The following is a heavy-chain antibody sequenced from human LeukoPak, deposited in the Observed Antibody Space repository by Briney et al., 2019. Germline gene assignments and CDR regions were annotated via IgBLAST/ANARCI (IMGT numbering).Heavy chain of an antibody. CDR1: GFTFSSYE. CDR2: ISSSGSTI. Sequence: SGGSLRLSCAASGFTFSSYETNWVRQAPGKGLEWVSYISSSGSTIYYADSVKGRFTISRDNAKNSLYLQMNSLRAEDTAVYYCARGHGDYPDYWGQGTLVTVSS. J-gene: IGHJ4*02. D-gene: IGHD4-17*01. V-gene: IGHV3-48*03. CDR3: ARGHGDYPDY.